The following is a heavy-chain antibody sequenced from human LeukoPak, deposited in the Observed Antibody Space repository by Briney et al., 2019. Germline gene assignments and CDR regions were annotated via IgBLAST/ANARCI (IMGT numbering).Heavy chain of an antibody. J-gene: IGHJ4*02. CDR1: GFTFDDYA. V-gene: IGHV3-9*01. CDR2: ISWSSGSI. D-gene: IGHD3-10*01. Sequence: GGSLRLSCAASGFTFDDYAMHWVRQAPGKGLEWVSGISWSSGSIGYADSVKGRFTISRDNAKNSLYLQMNSLRAEDTALYYCAKSKLDMVRGVTLDYWGQGTLVTVSS. CDR3: AKSKLDMVRGVTLDY.